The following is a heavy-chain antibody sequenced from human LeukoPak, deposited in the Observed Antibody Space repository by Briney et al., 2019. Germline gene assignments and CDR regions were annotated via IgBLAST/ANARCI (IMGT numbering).Heavy chain of an antibody. V-gene: IGHV4-31*03. CDR3: ARAPRITIFGVVIIRFDP. CDR2: IYYSGST. Sequence: FPAPSLPCPVPGGSIQSGGYYWSWIRQPPGQGLEWIGEIYYSGSTYYNPSLKSRVTISVDTSKNQFSLKLSSVTAADTAVYYCARAPRITIFGVVIIRFDPWGQGTLVTVSS. D-gene: IGHD3-3*01. J-gene: IGHJ5*02. CDR1: GGSIQSGGYY.